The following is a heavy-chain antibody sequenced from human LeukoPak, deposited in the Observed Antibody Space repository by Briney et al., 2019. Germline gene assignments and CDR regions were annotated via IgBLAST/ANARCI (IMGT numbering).Heavy chain of an antibody. CDR1: GGTFSSYA. V-gene: IGHV1-69*05. CDR3: ARGRYYYDSSGYTPHLYYFDY. J-gene: IGHJ4*02. Sequence: SVKVSCKASGGTFSSYAIGWVRQAPGQGLEWMGRIIPIFGTANYAQKFQGRVTITTDESTSTAYMELSSLRSEDTAVYYCARGRYYYDSSGYTPHLYYFDYWGQGTLVTVSS. CDR2: IIPIFGTA. D-gene: IGHD3-22*01.